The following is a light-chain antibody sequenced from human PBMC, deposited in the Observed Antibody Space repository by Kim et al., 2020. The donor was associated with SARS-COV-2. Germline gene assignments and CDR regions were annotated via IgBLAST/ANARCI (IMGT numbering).Light chain of an antibody. CDR1: SSAVGGYNY. CDR3: TSYTSSTSFV. Sequence: GKSMTLSCTGTSSAVGGYNYVSWYQQHPGKAPKLMIYDVTARPSGVSNRFSGSKSGNTASLTISGLQAEDEADYYCTSYTSSTSFVFGSGTKVTVL. CDR2: DVT. J-gene: IGLJ1*01. V-gene: IGLV2-14*03.